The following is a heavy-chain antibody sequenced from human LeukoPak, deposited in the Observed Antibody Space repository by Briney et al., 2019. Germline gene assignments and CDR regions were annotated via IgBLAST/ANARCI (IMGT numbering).Heavy chain of an antibody. Sequence: PSETLSLTCAVYGGSFSGYYWSWIRQPPGKGLEWIGEINHSGGTNYNPSLKSRVTISVDTSKNQFSLKLSSVTAADTAVYYCARGATNWNYWGQGTLVTVSS. V-gene: IGHV4-34*01. D-gene: IGHD1-1*01. CDR1: GGSFSGYY. CDR3: ARGATNWNY. J-gene: IGHJ4*02. CDR2: INHSGGT.